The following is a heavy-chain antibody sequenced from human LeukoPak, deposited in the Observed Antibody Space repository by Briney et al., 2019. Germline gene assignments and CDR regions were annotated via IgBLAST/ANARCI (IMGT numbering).Heavy chain of an antibody. CDR1: GGSISSGGYY. CDR2: IYYSGST. Sequence: SQTLSLTCTVSGGSISSGGYYWSWIRQHPGKGLEWIGYIYYSGSTYYNPSLKSRVTISVDTSKNQFSLKLSSVTAADTAVYCCAREGNGSYFDLWGRGTLVTVSS. CDR3: AREGNGSYFDL. J-gene: IGHJ2*01. D-gene: IGHD2-8*01. V-gene: IGHV4-31*03.